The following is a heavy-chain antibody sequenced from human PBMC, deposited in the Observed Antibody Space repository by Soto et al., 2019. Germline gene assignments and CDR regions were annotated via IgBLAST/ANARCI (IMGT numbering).Heavy chain of an antibody. D-gene: IGHD2-21*02. Sequence: QVQLVESGGGVVQPGESLRLSCAASGFTFTSYAMQWVRQAPGKGLEWVAAISYDGNYKHYADSVESQFTISRDNSKRTVHLEMNRLTTEDTAVYYCAKSIKVTQTARWHFDSWGLGSRVIVSS. CDR2: ISYDGNYK. CDR3: AKSIKVTQTARWHFDS. J-gene: IGHJ4*02. V-gene: IGHV3-30*04. CDR1: GFTFTSYA.